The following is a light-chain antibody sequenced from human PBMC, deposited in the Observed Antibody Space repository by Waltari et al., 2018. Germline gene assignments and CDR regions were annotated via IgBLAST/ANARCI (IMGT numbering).Light chain of an antibody. CDR3: QQYYDIPWT. J-gene: IGKJ1*01. V-gene: IGKV4-1*01. CDR2: WAS. Sequence: DIVMTQSPDSLAVSLGERVTINCKSSQSVLYSSNSQNYLAWYQQKPGRPPKLLIYWASARESGVPDRFSGSGSGTDFTLTISSLQAEDVAVYYCQQYYDIPWTFGQGTKVEIK. CDR1: QSVLYSSNSQNY.